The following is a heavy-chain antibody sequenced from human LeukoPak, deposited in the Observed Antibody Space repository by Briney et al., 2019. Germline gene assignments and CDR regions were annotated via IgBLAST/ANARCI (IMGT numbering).Heavy chain of an antibody. Sequence: PGGSLRLSCAASGFTFSSYAMSWVRQAPGKGLEWVSAISGSGGSTYYADSVEGRFTISRDNSKNTLYLQMNSLRAEDTAVYYCARELSGWYYFDYWGQGTLVTVSS. V-gene: IGHV3-23*01. D-gene: IGHD6-19*01. CDR3: ARELSGWYYFDY. J-gene: IGHJ4*02. CDR1: GFTFSSYA. CDR2: ISGSGGST.